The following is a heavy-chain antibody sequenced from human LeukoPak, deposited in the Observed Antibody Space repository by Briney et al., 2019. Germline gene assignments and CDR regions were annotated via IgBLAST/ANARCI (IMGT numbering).Heavy chain of an antibody. J-gene: IGHJ4*02. D-gene: IGHD3-9*01. CDR3: ARRAHYDTLTGFDY. Sequence: ASVKVSCKASGYTFTSYGISWVRQAPGQGLEWMGWISAYNGNTNYAQKLQGRVTMTTDTSTSTAYMELRSLRSDDTAVYYCARRAHYDTLTGFDYWGQGTLVTVSS. V-gene: IGHV1-18*01. CDR1: GYTFTSYG. CDR2: ISAYNGNT.